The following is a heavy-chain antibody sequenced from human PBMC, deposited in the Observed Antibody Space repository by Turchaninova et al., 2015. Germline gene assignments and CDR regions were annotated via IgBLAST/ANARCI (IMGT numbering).Heavy chain of an antibody. D-gene: IGHD3-10*01. CDR3: AKDRGGSPFYGLEV. CDR2: ISADGGVT. CDR1: GFSFSGFA. V-gene: IGHV3-23*04. J-gene: IGHJ6*02. Sequence: EAQLVESGGGLVQPGGSLRLSCAASGFSFSGFAMTWVRQSPGKGLGWVSGISADGGVTYDADAVKGRFVISRDNSRNTGFLQMNRLRAEDTGVYYCAKDRGGSPFYGLEVWGQGTAATVSS.